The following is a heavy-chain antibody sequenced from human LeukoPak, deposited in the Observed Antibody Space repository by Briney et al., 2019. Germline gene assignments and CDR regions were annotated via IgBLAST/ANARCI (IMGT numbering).Heavy chain of an antibody. D-gene: IGHD4-17*01. Sequence: SVKVSCKASGGTFSSYAISWVRQAPGQGLEWMGGIIPIFGTANYAQKFQGRVTITADESTSTAYMELSSLRSEDTAVYYCAREMTTVTSSFDYWGQGTLVTVSS. CDR1: GGTFSSYA. CDR3: AREMTTVTSSFDY. CDR2: IIPIFGTA. J-gene: IGHJ4*02. V-gene: IGHV1-69*13.